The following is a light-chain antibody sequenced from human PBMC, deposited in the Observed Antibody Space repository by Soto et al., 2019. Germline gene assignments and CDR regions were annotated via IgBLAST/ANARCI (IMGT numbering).Light chain of an antibody. Sequence: EIVLTQSPATLSLSPGERATLSCRASQSVRSNLAWYQQKPGQAPRLLIYDASNRATGIPARFSGSGSGTDFTLAISSLEPEDVAVYYCQHRDNWPWTFGQGTKVEIK. CDR2: DAS. CDR3: QHRDNWPWT. J-gene: IGKJ1*01. CDR1: QSVRSN. V-gene: IGKV3-11*01.